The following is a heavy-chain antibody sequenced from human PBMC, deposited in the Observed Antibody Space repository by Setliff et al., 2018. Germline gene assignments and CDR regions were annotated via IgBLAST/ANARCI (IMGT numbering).Heavy chain of an antibody. CDR3: SRLVRYCTTTTCQRASGDDY. Sequence: ASVKVSCKASGYTFSDYGITWVRQAPGQGLEWMGWISAYSGKAYYAPELQGRVTLTTDTSTTTAYLELRSLTSDDTAVYYCSRLVRYCTTTTCQRASGDDYWGQGTLVTVSS. CDR1: GYTFSDYG. V-gene: IGHV1-18*01. CDR2: ISAYSGKA. J-gene: IGHJ4*02. D-gene: IGHD2-8*01.